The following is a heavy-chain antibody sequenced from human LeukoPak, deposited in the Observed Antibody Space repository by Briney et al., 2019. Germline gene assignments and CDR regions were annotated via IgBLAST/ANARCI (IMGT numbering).Heavy chain of an antibody. D-gene: IGHD4-17*01. CDR2: IYSGGST. CDR3: ARMTAVTSYYFDY. J-gene: IGHJ4*02. CDR1: GFTVSSNY. V-gene: IGHV3-53*01. Sequence: GGSLRLSCAASGFTVSSNYMSWVRQAPGKGLEWVSVIYSGGSTYYADSVKGRFTISRDNSKNTLYLQMNSLRAEDTAVYYCARMTAVTSYYFDYWGQGTLVTVSS.